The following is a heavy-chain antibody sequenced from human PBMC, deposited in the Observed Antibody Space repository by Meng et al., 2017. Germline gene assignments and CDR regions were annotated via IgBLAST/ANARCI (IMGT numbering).Heavy chain of an antibody. V-gene: IGHV3-74*01. CDR2: IKPDGTMT. J-gene: IGHJ5*02. CDR1: GFTFRNYW. Sequence: LVASGGVLVRSGGSPGLSCTASGFTFRNYWMHWVRQAPGKGLVWVSRIKPDGTMTVYADSVKGRFTISRDNAKNTLYLQMNSLRSDDTAVYYCARSDWFDPWGQGTLVTVSS. CDR3: ARSDWFDP.